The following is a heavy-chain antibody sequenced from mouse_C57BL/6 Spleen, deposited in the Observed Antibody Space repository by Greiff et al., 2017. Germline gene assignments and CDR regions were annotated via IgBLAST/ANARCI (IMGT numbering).Heavy chain of an antibody. V-gene: IGHV7-3*01. CDR2: IRNKANGYTT. CDR1: GFTFTDYY. Sequence: EVKLMESGGGLVQPGGSLSLSCAASGFTFTDYYMSWVRQPPGKALEWLGFIRNKANGYTTEYSASVKGRFTISRDNSQSILYRQMNALRAEDSATYYCARYRELWYFDVWGTGTTVTVSS. CDR3: ARYRELWYFDV. J-gene: IGHJ1*03.